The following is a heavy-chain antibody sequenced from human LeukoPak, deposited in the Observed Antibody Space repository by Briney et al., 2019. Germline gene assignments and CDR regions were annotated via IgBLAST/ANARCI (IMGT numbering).Heavy chain of an antibody. CDR2: IKQDGSEK. V-gene: IGHV3-7*01. CDR1: GFTFSSYS. CDR3: ARVHSSSWNYFYYYMDV. Sequence: GGSLRLSCAASGFTFSSYSMNWVRQAPGKGLEWVANIKQDGSEKYYVDSVKGRFTISRDNAKNSLYLQMNSLRAEDTAVYYCARVHSSSWNYFYYYMDVWGKGTTVTVSS. J-gene: IGHJ6*03. D-gene: IGHD6-13*01.